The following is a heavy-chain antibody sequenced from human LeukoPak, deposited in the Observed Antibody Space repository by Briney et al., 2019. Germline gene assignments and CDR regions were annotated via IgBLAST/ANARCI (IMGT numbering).Heavy chain of an antibody. CDR3: ARVSGYSYGLFDY. Sequence: PSQTLSLTCTVSGGSISSGSYYWGWIRQPPGKGLEWIGSIYYSGSTHYNPSLKSRVTISVDTSKNQFSLKLSSVTAADTAVYYCARVSGYSYGLFDYWGQGTLVTVSS. CDR1: GGSISSGSYY. J-gene: IGHJ4*02. V-gene: IGHV4-39*07. CDR2: IYYSGST. D-gene: IGHD5-18*01.